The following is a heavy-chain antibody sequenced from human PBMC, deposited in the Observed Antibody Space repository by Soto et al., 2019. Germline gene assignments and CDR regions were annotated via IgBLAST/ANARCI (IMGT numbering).Heavy chain of an antibody. Sequence: QVQLVQSGAEVKKPGSSVKVSCKASVGTFSSYAISWVRQAPGQGLEWMGGIIPIFGTANYAQKFQGRVTITADESTTTAYMELSSLRSEDTAVYYCARDRRVRGVITPYYGMDVWGQGTTVTVSS. J-gene: IGHJ6*02. CDR2: IIPIFGTA. D-gene: IGHD3-10*01. CDR1: VGTFSSYA. V-gene: IGHV1-69*12. CDR3: ARDRRVRGVITPYYGMDV.